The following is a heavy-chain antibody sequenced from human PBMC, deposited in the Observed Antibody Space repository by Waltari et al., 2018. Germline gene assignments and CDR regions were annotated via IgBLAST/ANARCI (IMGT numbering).Heavy chain of an antibody. CDR1: GYIFSNYG. CDR2: ISGYNGDT. D-gene: IGHD3-3*01. Sequence: QIQLVQSGAEVKKPGASVKVSCKASGYIFSNYGITWVRQAPGQGLEWMGWISGYNGDTKYEQSLQGRVTMTTDTSTTTAYMEIRSLRYDDSALYYCAKDKRRFFDWLFDSWGQGTLVTVSS. V-gene: IGHV1-18*01. J-gene: IGHJ5*01. CDR3: AKDKRRFFDWLFDS.